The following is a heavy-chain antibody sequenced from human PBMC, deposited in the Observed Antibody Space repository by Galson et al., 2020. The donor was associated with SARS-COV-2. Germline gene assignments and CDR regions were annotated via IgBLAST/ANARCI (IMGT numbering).Heavy chain of an antibody. CDR3: ARVTEMATFNYCVY. Sequence: ASVKVSCKTSDYTFTAYYINWVRQAPGQGLEWMEWINPNSGDTNYAQKYQGWVTMTTDTSISTAYMELSRLKSDDTAVYYCARVTEMATFNYCVYWGQGILVIVSS. D-gene: IGHD5-12*01. J-gene: IGHJ4*02. V-gene: IGHV1-2*04. CDR2: INPNSGDT. CDR1: DYTFTAYY.